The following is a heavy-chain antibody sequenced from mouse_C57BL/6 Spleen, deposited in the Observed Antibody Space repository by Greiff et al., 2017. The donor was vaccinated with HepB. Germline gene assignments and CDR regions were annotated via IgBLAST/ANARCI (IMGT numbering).Heavy chain of an antibody. D-gene: IGHD1-1*01. J-gene: IGHJ1*03. CDR3: ASPPYYGSSYLWYFDV. CDR2: ISSGGSYT. V-gene: IGHV5-6*01. Sequence: EVQGVESGGDLVKPGGSLKLSCAASGFTFSSYGMSWVRQTPDKRLEWVATISSGGSYTYYPDRVKGRFTISRDNAKNTLYLQMSSLKSEDTAMYYCASPPYYGSSYLWYFDVWGTGTTVTVSS. CDR1: GFTFSSYG.